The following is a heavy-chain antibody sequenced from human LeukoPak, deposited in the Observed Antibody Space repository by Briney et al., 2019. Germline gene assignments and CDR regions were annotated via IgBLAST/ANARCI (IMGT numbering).Heavy chain of an antibody. D-gene: IGHD2-15*01. J-gene: IGHJ4*02. CDR2: ISAYNGNT. CDR1: GYTFTNYG. CDR3: ARVCHWDIDNTRGDPVDY. V-gene: IGHV1-18*01. Sequence: ASVKVSCKSSGYTFTNYGITWVRQAPGQGLEWMGWISAYNGNTNYAQKFQGRVTMTTDTSTSTAYMEVRSLRSDDTAMYYCARVCHWDIDNTRGDPVDYGGQGTLVIVSA.